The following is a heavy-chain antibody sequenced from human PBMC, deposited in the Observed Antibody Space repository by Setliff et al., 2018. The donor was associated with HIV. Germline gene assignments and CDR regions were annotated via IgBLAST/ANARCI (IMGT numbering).Heavy chain of an antibody. J-gene: IGHJ6*03. CDR1: GASISSSSHH. D-gene: IGHD6-13*01. Sequence: SETLSLTCTVSGASISSSSHHWAWIRQPPGKGLEYIGNIYYTGSTHHNPSLESRVATSVDTSKNQFSLKLSSVTAADTAVYYCARGARLLAGYSDRWDYYYMAVWGKGTTVTVSS. V-gene: IGHV4-39*01. CDR2: IYYTGST. CDR3: ARGARLLAGYSDRWDYYYMAV.